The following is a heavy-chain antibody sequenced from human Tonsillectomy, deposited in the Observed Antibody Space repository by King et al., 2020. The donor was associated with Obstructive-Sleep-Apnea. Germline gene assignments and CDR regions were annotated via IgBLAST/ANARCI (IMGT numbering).Heavy chain of an antibody. D-gene: IGHD6-6*01. CDR3: ASPSRSSSSGAGYYYYGVDV. CDR1: GGTFRSYV. J-gene: IGHJ6*02. V-gene: IGHV1-69*01. CDR2: IIPFFGPA. Sequence: VQLVESGAEVKKPGSSVKVSCTASGGTFRSYVFSWVRQVPGQGLEWMGGIIPFFGPANYAQEFQGRVTITADESTSTAYMELSSLRSEDTAVYYCASPSRSSSSGAGYYYYGVDVWGQGTTVTVSS.